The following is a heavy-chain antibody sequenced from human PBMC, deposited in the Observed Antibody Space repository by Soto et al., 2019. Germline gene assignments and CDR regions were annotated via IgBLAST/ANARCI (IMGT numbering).Heavy chain of an antibody. J-gene: IGHJ4*02. CDR3: ANSPAAVSYQFDY. V-gene: IGHV3-23*01. CDR2: ISGSGGST. Sequence: EVQLLESGGGLVQPGGSLRLSCAASGFTFSSYAMSWVRQAPGKGLERVSAISGSGGSTYYADSVKGRFTISRDNSKNTLYLQMNSRRAEDTAVYYCANSPAAVSYQFDYWGQGTLVTVYS. CDR1: GFTFSSYA. D-gene: IGHD6-13*01.